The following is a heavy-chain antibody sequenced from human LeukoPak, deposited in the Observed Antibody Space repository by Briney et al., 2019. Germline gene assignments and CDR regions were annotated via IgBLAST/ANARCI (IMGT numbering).Heavy chain of an antibody. D-gene: IGHD1-1*01. CDR2: IYYSGST. CDR1: GGSISPYY. V-gene: IGHV4-59*01. CDR3: ARGRRRLDY. Sequence: SETLSLTCTVSGGSISPYYWSWLRQPPGKGLEWIGYIYYSGSTNYNPSLKSRVTMSVDTSKNQFSLKVRCVTAADTAFYYRARGRRRLDYWGQGTLVTVSS. J-gene: IGHJ4*02.